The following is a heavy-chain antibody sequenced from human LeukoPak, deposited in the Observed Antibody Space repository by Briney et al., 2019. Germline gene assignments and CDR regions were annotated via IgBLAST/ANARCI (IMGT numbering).Heavy chain of an antibody. D-gene: IGHD1-26*01. V-gene: IGHV3-74*01. CDR2: INSDGSST. CDR1: GFTFSSYW. CDR3: ASTGSYPYYFDY. Sequence: GGSLRLSCAASGFTFSSYWMHWVRQAPGKGLVWVSRINSDGSSTSYADSVKGRFTISRDNAKNTLYLQTNSLRAEDTAVYYCASTGSYPYYFDYWGQGTLVTVSS. J-gene: IGHJ4*02.